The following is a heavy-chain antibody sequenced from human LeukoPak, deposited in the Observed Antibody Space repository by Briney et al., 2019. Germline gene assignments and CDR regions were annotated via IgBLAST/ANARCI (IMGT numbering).Heavy chain of an antibody. CDR2: ISQDGSKR. J-gene: IGHJ4*02. Sequence: TGGSLRLSCVASGLTFRSYAMRWVRQAPGKGLEWVAVISQDGSKRHYADSVRGRFTISRDNSRNTLYLEMNSLRAGDTAVYYCVREPGPGYFDYWGRGTLVTVSS. D-gene: IGHD6-13*01. V-gene: IGHV3-30*04. CDR3: VREPGPGYFDY. CDR1: GLTFRSYA.